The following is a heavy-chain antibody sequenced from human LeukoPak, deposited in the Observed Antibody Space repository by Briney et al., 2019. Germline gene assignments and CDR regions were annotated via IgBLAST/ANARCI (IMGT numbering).Heavy chain of an antibody. CDR2: INHSGST. D-gene: IGHD3-3*01. CDR3: ARCPNYDFWSGYYAG. Sequence: SETLSLTCAVYGGSFSGYYSSWIRQPPGKGLEWSGEINHSGSTNYNPSLKSRVTISVDTSKNQYSLKLSSVTAADTAVYYCARCPNYDFWSGYYAGGGQGTLVTVSS. CDR1: GGSFSGYY. V-gene: IGHV4-34*01. J-gene: IGHJ4*02.